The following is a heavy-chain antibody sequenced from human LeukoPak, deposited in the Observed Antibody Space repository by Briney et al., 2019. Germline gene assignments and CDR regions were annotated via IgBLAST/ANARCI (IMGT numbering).Heavy chain of an antibody. J-gene: IGHJ4*02. CDR3: AGVSFSSGWYRDY. CDR2: IYSGGST. Sequence: GGSLRLSCAASGFTDYMTWVRQAPGKGLGWVSVIYSGGSTYYAGSVKGRFSVSRDNSKNTVYLQMNSLRAEDTAVYYCAGVSFSSGWYRDYWGQGTLVTVSS. CDR1: GFTDY. D-gene: IGHD6-19*01. V-gene: IGHV3-53*01.